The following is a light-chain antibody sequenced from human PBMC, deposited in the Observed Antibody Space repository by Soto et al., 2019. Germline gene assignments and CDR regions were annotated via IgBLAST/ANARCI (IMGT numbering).Light chain of an antibody. Sequence: QSVLTQPASVSGSPGQSITISCTGTSSDIGASNFVSWFQQHPGQAPKLIISEVDNRPSGVSNRFSGSRSGNTASLTISGLLAEDEADYYCTSYTRDTALVFGTGTKVTVL. J-gene: IGLJ1*01. CDR2: EVD. CDR3: TSYTRDTALV. CDR1: SSDIGASNF. V-gene: IGLV2-14*01.